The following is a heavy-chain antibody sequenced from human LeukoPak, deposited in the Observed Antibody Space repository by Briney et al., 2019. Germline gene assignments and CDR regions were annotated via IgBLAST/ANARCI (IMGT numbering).Heavy chain of an antibody. CDR2: IWYDGSNK. V-gene: IGHV3-33*01. D-gene: IGHD6-13*01. J-gene: IGHJ4*02. CDR1: GFTFSNHG. CDR3: ARDRSSWYVDY. Sequence: PGGSLRVSCAASGFTFSNHGMHWVRQAPGKGLEWVAVIWYDGSNKYYADSVKGRFTISRDNSKNMVYLQMNSLRAEDTAVYYCARDRSSWYVDYWGQGTLVTVSS.